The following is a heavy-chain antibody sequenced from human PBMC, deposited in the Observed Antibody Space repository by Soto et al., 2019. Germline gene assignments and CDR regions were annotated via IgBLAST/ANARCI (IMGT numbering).Heavy chain of an antibody. CDR2: ISYSGST. CDR3: ARAAGAADWFDT. CDR1: GGSISSYY. D-gene: IGHD6-25*01. Sequence: PSETLSLTCTVSGGSISSYYWSWIRQPPGKGLEWIAYISYSGSTNYNPSLKSRITISVDTSKNQFSLKLSSVTAADTAVYYCARAAGAADWFDTWGQGTLVTVSS. V-gene: IGHV4-59*01. J-gene: IGHJ5*02.